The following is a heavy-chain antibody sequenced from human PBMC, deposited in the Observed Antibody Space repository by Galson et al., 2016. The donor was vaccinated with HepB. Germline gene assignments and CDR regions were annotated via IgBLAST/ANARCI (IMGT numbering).Heavy chain of an antibody. Sequence: SLRLSCAASGFNFSSHGMHWVRQAPGKGLEWVAVLWSDGRNQDYADSVKGRFIISRDNFKNTMYLQMDSLRVEDTAVYYCVRDRGRFSEWLFLFDLWGQGSPFTVSS. CDR3: VRDRGRFSEWLFLFDL. CDR1: GFNFSSHG. CDR2: LWSDGRNQ. D-gene: IGHD3-3*01. V-gene: IGHV3-33*01. J-gene: IGHJ5*02.